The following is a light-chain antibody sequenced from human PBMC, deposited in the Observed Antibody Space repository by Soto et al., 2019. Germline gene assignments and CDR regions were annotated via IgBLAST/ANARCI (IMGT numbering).Light chain of an antibody. V-gene: IGKV4-1*01. CDR3: QQYYTTPWT. Sequence: DIVMTQSPDSLAVSLGERATINCKSSQSVLYSSNNKNYLAWYQQKPGQPPKLLIYWASTRESGVPDRFSGSGSGTDFTLTISSPQAEDAAVYYCQQYYTTPWTFGKGTKVEIK. CDR1: QSVLYSSNNKNY. CDR2: WAS. J-gene: IGKJ1*01.